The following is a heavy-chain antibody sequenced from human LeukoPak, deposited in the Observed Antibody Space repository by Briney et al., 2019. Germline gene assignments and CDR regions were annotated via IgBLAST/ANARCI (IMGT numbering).Heavy chain of an antibody. J-gene: IGHJ4*02. CDR3: GRGGYSYGSGQIDY. Sequence: GGSLRLSCAASGFTFTTYWMHWVRQVPGTGLVWVSRINRDGSNTDYAGSVKGRFTISRDNAKNTLYLQMNSLRAEDTAVYYCGRGGYSYGSGQIDYWGQGTLVTVSS. V-gene: IGHV3-74*01. D-gene: IGHD5-18*01. CDR1: GFTFTTYW. CDR2: INRDGSNT.